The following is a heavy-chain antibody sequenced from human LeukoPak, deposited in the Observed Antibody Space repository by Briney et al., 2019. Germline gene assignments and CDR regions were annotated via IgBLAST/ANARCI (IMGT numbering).Heavy chain of an antibody. Sequence: GASVKVSCKVSGYTLTELSMHWVRQAPGKGLEWMGGFDPDDGETIYAQKFQGRVTMTEDTSTDTAYMELSSLRSEDTAVYYCATVEGVVPAAVHWGQGTLVTVSS. CDR2: FDPDDGET. D-gene: IGHD2-2*01. J-gene: IGHJ4*02. CDR3: ATVEGVVPAAVH. V-gene: IGHV1-24*01. CDR1: GYTLTELS.